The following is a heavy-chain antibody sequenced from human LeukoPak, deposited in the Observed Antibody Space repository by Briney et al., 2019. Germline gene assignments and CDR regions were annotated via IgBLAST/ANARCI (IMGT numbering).Heavy chain of an antibody. V-gene: IGHV1-69*05. CDR3: ARMTRTGTVPNYFDY. J-gene: IGHJ4*02. D-gene: IGHD1-1*01. CDR1: GGTFSSYA. CDR2: IIPIFGTA. Sequence: SVRVSCKASGGTFSSYAISWVRQAPGQGLEWMGGIIPIFGTANYAQKFQGRVTITTDESTSTAYMELSSLRSEDTAVYYCARMTRTGTVPNYFDYWGQGTLVTVSS.